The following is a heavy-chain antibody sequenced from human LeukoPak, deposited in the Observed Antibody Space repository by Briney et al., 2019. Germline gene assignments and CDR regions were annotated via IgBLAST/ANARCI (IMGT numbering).Heavy chain of an antibody. CDR3: ARAFCGGDCSFDY. CDR1: GVSISSYF. Sequence: SETLSLTCTVSGVSISSYFWSWIRQPPGKGLEWIGYIYYSGSTNYNPSLKSRVTISVDTTKNQFSLKLSSVTAADTAVYYCARAFCGGDCSFDYWGQGTLVTVSS. CDR2: IYYSGST. V-gene: IGHV4-59*08. J-gene: IGHJ4*02. D-gene: IGHD2-21*02.